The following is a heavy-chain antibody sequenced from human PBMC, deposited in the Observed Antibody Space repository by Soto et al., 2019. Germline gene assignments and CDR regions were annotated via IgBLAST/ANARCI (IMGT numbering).Heavy chain of an antibody. J-gene: IGHJ4*02. Sequence: GGSLRLSCAASGFTFSSYWMSWVRQAPGKGLEWVANIKQDGSEKYYVDSVKGRFTISRDNTKNSLYLQMNSLRAEDTAVYYCARAEEWLRFRLGFDYWGQGTLVTVSS. CDR2: IKQDGSEK. CDR3: ARAEEWLRFRLGFDY. D-gene: IGHD5-12*01. V-gene: IGHV3-7*01. CDR1: GFTFSSYW.